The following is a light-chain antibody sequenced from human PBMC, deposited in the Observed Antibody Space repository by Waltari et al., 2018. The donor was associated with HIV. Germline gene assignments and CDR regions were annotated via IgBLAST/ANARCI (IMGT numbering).Light chain of an antibody. Sequence: QSALTQPPSVFGSPGQSITISCTVTSSAVGGYKYVSWYQQHPVKAPKFMIYEDSKRPSGGSKRFSGSKTCNAASLTISWLQAEDEADYYCSSYTSTSTGDFGTGTKVRVL. CDR2: EDS. J-gene: IGLJ1*01. V-gene: IGLV2-14*01. CDR1: SSAVGGYKY. CDR3: SSYTSTSTGD.